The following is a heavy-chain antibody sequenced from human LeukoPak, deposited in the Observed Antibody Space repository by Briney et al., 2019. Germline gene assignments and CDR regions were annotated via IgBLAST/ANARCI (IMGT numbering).Heavy chain of an antibody. CDR3: AREPGYSSSWPTYYYYGMDV. CDR2: MNPNSGNT. CDR1: GYTFTSYD. J-gene: IGHJ6*02. Sequence: ASVKVSCKASGYTFTSYDINWVRQATGQGLEWMGWMNPNSGNTGYAQKFQGRVTMTRNTSISTAYMELSSLRSEDTAVYYCAREPGYSSSWPTYYYYGMDVWGQGTTVTVSS. D-gene: IGHD6-13*01. V-gene: IGHV1-8*01.